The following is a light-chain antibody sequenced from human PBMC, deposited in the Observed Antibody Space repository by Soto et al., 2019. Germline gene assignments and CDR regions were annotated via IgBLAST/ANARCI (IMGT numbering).Light chain of an antibody. CDR3: QQSYRRPWT. CDR1: QSISNF. V-gene: IGKV1-39*01. CDR2: AAS. J-gene: IGKJ1*01. Sequence: DIQMTQSPSSLSASVGDRVTITCRASQSISNFLNWYQQKPGKAPKLLIYAASSLRSGVTSRFSGSRSGTDFSLTISSLHREDFATYGCQQSYRRPWTLGEGTKVEIK.